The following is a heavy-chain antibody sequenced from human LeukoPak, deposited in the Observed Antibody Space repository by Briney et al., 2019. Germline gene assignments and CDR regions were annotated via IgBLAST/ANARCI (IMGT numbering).Heavy chain of an antibody. CDR1: GSTFSSYW. J-gene: IGHJ4*02. CDR3: VREARNCSGGTCHSRSFDY. CDR2: LNGDGNTT. Sequence: GGSLRLSCAASGSTFSSYWMHWVRQAPGKGLEWVSRLNGDGNTTTYADYVKGRLSISRDNAKNTLFLQMDGLRAEDTAVYYCVREARNCSGGTCHSRSFDYWGQGTLVTVSS. V-gene: IGHV3-74*01. D-gene: IGHD2-15*01.